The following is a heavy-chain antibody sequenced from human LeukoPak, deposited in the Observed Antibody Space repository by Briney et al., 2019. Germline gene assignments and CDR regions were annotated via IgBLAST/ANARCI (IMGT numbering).Heavy chain of an antibody. Sequence: SETLSLTCAVYGGSFSGYYWSWIRQPPGKGLEWIGEINHSGSTNYNPSLKSRVTISVDTSKNQFSLKLSSVTAADTAVYYCASGPLYCYYGMDVWGQGTTVTVSS. CDR2: INHSGST. V-gene: IGHV4-34*01. J-gene: IGHJ6*02. D-gene: IGHD3-16*02. CDR3: ASGPLYCYYGMDV. CDR1: GGSFSGYY.